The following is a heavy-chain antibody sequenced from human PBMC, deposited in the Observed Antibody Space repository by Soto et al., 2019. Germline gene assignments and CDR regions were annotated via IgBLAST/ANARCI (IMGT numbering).Heavy chain of an antibody. CDR2: ASPDGTST. D-gene: IGHD2-15*01. J-gene: IGHJ5*02. CDR3: TSHRSGDSFLFDP. CDR1: GLTFSSFW. Sequence: PGGSLRLSCAASGLTFSSFWMHWVRQAPGKGLEWVSRASPDGTSTSYADSVKGRFTISRDNAKNTLFMQMNSLRAEDTAVYYSTSHRSGDSFLFDPWGQGTLVTVSS. V-gene: IGHV3-74*01.